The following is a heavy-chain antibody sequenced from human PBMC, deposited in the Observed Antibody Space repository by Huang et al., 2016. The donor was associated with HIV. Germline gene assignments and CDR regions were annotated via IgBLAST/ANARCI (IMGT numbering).Heavy chain of an antibody. CDR1: GFNFNNYD. CDR3: ARARGFLYDSTGYYSRYYFDS. CDR2: MNPKSGNT. J-gene: IGHJ4*02. V-gene: IGHV1-8*03. Sequence: QVQLVQSGAEVKKPGASVKVSCKASGFNFNNYDFNWVRQASGKGLEWMGWMNPKSGNTGDAKKFQGRVTITRNTSITTAYMELRSLRSEDTAVYYCARARGFLYDSTGYYSRYYFDSWGQGTLVTISS. D-gene: IGHD3-22*01.